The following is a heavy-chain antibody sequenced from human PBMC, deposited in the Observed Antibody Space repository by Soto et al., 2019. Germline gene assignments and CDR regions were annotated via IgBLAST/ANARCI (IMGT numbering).Heavy chain of an antibody. CDR3: ARSPLEWLFVSWFDP. CDR1: GFTFSSYA. Sequence: QVQLVESGGGVVQPGRSLRLSCAASGFTFSSYAMHWVRQAPGTGLERVAVISYDGSNKSYADSGKGRFTISRDNSKNTLYLQMNSLRAEDTAVYYCARSPLEWLFVSWFDPWGQGTLVTVSS. V-gene: IGHV3-30-3*01. J-gene: IGHJ5*02. D-gene: IGHD3-3*01. CDR2: ISYDGSNK.